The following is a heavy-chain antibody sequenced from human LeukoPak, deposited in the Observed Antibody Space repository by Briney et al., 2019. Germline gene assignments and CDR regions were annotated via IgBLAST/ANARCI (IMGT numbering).Heavy chain of an antibody. Sequence: GGSLRLSCAASGFTFSSYEMNWVRQAPGKGLEWVSYISSSGSIIYYADSVKGRFTVSRGDAKNSLYLQMNSLRAEDTAVYYCARVQSDFGDYAGFDYWGQGTLVTVSS. J-gene: IGHJ4*02. CDR1: GFTFSSYE. CDR2: ISSSGSII. CDR3: ARVQSDFGDYAGFDY. V-gene: IGHV3-48*03. D-gene: IGHD4-17*01.